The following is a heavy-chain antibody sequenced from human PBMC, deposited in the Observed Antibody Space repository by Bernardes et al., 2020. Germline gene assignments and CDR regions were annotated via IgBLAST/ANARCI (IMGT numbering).Heavy chain of an antibody. CDR1: GFTLDSYW. D-gene: IGHD3-16*01. J-gene: IGHJ4*02. CDR2: INQDGSVK. Sequence: GSLRLSCAASGFTLDSYWMSWVRQAPGKGLEWVANINQDGSVKYYVDSVKGRFTISRDNARNSVYVQMNSLRVEDTGVYYCVRNIGGLRSYWGQGTLVTVSS. V-gene: IGHV3-7*01. CDR3: VRNIGGLRSY.